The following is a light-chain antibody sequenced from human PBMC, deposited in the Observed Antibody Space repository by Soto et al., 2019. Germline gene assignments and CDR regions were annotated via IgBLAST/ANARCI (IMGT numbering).Light chain of an antibody. CDR2: GAS. CDR1: QSLGSD. CDR3: QQYNNWPPIIT. Sequence: EIVMTQSPGTLSLSPGDTATLSCRASQSLGSDLAWYQQKPGQAPRLLIFGASARPTGIPARISGSGSGTEFTLAISSLRSEDFAVYYCQQYNNWPPIITFGQGTRLEI. J-gene: IGKJ5*01. V-gene: IGKV3-15*01.